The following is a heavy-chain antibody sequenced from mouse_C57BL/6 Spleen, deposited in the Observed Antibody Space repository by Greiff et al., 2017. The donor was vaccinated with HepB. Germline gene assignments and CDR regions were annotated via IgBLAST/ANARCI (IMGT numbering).Heavy chain of an antibody. V-gene: IGHV3-1*01. J-gene: IGHJ4*01. CDR1: GYSITSGYD. CDR3: ARGGKSNYYAMDY. CDR2: ISYSGST. D-gene: IGHD1-3*01. Sequence: EVKVEESGPGMVKPSQSLSLTCTVTGYSITSGYDWHWIRHFPGNKLEWMGYISYSGSTNYNPSLKSRISITHDTSKNHFFLKLNSVTTEDTATYYCARGGKSNYYAMDYWGQGTSVTVSS.